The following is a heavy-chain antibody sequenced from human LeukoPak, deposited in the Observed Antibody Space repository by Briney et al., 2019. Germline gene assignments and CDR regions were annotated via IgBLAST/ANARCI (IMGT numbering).Heavy chain of an antibody. CDR1: GFTLNNYW. CDR2: INADGSST. Sequence: GGSLRLSCAASGFTLNNYWMHWVRQSPGKGLVWVSRINADGSSTNYADSVKGRFTISRDNAKNTVYLQLTSLRAEDTAVYYCVGDVVPPQGWFDPWGQGALVTVSS. CDR3: VGDVVPPQGWFDP. V-gene: IGHV3-74*01. J-gene: IGHJ5*02. D-gene: IGHD2-2*01.